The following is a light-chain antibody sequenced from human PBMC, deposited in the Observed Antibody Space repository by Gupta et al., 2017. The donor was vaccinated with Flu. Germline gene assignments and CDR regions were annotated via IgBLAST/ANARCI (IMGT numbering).Light chain of an antibody. CDR2: RNN. CDR1: SSNIGSNY. Sequence: QSVLPPPPSASGTPGQRVTISCSGSSSNIGSNYVYWYQQLPGTAPKLLIYRNNQRPSGVPDRFSGSKSGTSAPLAISGLRAEDEADYYCAAGDDSRSGVVFGGGTKLTVL. CDR3: AAGDDSRSGVV. J-gene: IGLJ2*01. V-gene: IGLV1-47*01.